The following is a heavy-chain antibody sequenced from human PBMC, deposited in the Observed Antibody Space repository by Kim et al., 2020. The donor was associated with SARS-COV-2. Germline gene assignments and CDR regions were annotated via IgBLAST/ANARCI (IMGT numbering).Heavy chain of an antibody. Sequence: ASVKVSCKASGYTFTSYGISWVRQAPGQGLEWMGWISAYNGNTNYAQKLQGRVTMTTDTSTSTAYMELRSLRSDDTAVYYCARDLGDIVVVVAANPAGYWGQGTLVTVSS. J-gene: IGHJ4*02. CDR3: ARDLGDIVVVVAANPAGY. CDR1: GYTFTSYG. D-gene: IGHD2-15*01. V-gene: IGHV1-18*01. CDR2: ISAYNGNT.